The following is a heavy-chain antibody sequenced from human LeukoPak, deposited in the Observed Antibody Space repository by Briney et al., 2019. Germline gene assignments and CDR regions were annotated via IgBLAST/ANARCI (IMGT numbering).Heavy chain of an antibody. V-gene: IGHV3-74*01. CDR1: GFTFSSYW. CDR2: INSDGSST. J-gene: IGHJ6*02. D-gene: IGHD3-10*01. CDR3: VGSYGSVLYYYGRDV. Sequence: GGSLRLSCAASGFTFSSYWMHWVRQAPGKGLVWVSRINSDGSSTSYADSVKGRFTISRDNAKNTLYLQMNSLRAEDTAVYYCVGSYGSVLYYYGRDVWGQGTTVTVSS.